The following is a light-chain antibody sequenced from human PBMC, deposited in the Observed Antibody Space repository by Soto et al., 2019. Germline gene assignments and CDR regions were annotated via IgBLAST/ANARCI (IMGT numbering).Light chain of an antibody. CDR2: GAS. CDR3: QQYGSSPGT. V-gene: IGKV3-20*01. J-gene: IGKJ1*01. Sequence: EIVLTQSPGTLSLSPGERGSLSCRASQNVAANYLAWFQQKPGQAPRLLIYGASVRATGVPDRFSGSGSGTEFTLKISSLQSQDFAVYYCQQYGSSPGTFGQGTKVDI. CDR1: QNVAANY.